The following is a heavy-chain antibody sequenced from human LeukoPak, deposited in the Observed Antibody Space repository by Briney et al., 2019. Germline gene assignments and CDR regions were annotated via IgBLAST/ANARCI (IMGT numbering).Heavy chain of an antibody. V-gene: IGHV4-34*11. CDR2: IYYSGST. D-gene: IGHD4-17*01. CDR1: GGSFSGYY. Sequence: SETLSLSCAVYGGSFSGYYWTWIRQPPGKGLEWIGYIYYSGSTNYNPSLESRVAISLDTSKNHFSLNMISVTAADTAVYFCARDQYGDFAFDYWGQGVLVTVSS. CDR3: ARDQYGDFAFDY. J-gene: IGHJ4*02.